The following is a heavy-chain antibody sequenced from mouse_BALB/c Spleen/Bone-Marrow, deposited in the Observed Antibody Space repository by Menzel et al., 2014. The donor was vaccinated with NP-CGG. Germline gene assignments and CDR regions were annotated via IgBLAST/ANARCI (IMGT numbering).Heavy chain of an antibody. Sequence: QVQLQQPGAELARPGASVKMSCKASGYTFTSYTMHWVKQRPGQGLEWIGYINPSSGYTNYNQKFKDKATLTADKSSSTAYMQLSSLTSEDPAVYYCARAAYYRYDEGAWFAYWGQGTLVTVSA. J-gene: IGHJ3*01. CDR3: ARAAYYRYDEGAWFAY. CDR2: INPSSGYT. V-gene: IGHV1-4*01. D-gene: IGHD2-14*01. CDR1: GYTFTSYT.